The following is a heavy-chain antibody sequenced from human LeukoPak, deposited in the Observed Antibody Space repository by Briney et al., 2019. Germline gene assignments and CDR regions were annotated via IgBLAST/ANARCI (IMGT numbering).Heavy chain of an antibody. Sequence: GGSLRLSCAASGFTVSSNYMSWVRQAPGKGLEWVSVIYSGGSTYYADSVKGRFTISRDNSKNTLYLQMNSLRAEDTAVYYCVGWNDERWVDYWGQGTLVTVSP. J-gene: IGHJ4*02. CDR1: GFTVSSNY. D-gene: IGHD1-1*01. V-gene: IGHV3-53*01. CDR3: VGWNDERWVDY. CDR2: IYSGGST.